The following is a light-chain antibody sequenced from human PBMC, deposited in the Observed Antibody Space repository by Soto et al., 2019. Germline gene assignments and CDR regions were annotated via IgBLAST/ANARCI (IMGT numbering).Light chain of an antibody. CDR2: AAS. CDR1: QSISSY. J-gene: IGKJ5*01. V-gene: IGKV1-39*01. CDR3: QQRSNWPPEIT. Sequence: DIQMTQSPSSLSASVGDRITITCRASQSISSYLNWYQQKPGKAPKLLIYAASSLQSGVPSRFSGSGSGTGFTLTISSLEPEDFAVYYCQQRSNWPPEITFGQGTRLEIK.